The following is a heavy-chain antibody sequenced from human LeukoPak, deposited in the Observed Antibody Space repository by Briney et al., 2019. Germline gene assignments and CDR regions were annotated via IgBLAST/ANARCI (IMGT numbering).Heavy chain of an antibody. Sequence: PSETLSLTCTVSGGSISSSSYYWGWIRQPPGKGLEWIGSIYYSGSTYYNPSLKSRVTVSVDTSKNQFSLKLSSVTAADTAVYYCARHQTYDIPHYYMDVWGKGTTVTISS. J-gene: IGHJ6*03. V-gene: IGHV4-39*01. CDR3: ARHQTYDIPHYYMDV. CDR1: GGSISSSSYY. CDR2: IYYSGST. D-gene: IGHD3-9*01.